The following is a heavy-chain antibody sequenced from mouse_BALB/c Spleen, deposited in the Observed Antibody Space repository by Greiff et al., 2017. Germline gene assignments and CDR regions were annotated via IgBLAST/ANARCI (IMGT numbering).Heavy chain of an antibody. CDR2: IWAGGST. CDR3: ARDPNYYGSRNYAMDY. V-gene: IGHV2-9*02. Sequence: VMLVESGPGLVAPSQSLSITCTVSGFSLTSYGVHWVRQPPGKGLEWLGVIWAGGSTNYNSALMSRLSISKDNSKSQVFLKMNSLQTDDTAMYYCARDPNYYGSRNYAMDYWGQGTSVTVS. CDR1: GFSLTSYG. J-gene: IGHJ4*01. D-gene: IGHD1-1*01.